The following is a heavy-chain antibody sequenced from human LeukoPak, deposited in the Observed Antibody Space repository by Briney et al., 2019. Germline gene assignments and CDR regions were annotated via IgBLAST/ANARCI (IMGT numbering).Heavy chain of an antibody. CDR2: IYDSGST. CDR3: AGSDYCDSSGYYPWD. D-gene: IGHD3-22*01. CDR1: GGSISSYY. Sequence: KTSETLSLTCTVSGGSISSYYWSWIRQPPGKGLEWIGYIYDSGSTNYNPSLKSRVTISVDTSKNQFSLKLSSVTAADTAVYYCAGSDYCDSSGYYPWDWGQGTLVTVSS. J-gene: IGHJ4*02. V-gene: IGHV4-59*01.